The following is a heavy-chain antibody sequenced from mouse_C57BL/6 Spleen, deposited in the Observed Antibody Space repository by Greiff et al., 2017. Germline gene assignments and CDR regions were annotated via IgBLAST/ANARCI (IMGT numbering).Heavy chain of an antibody. CDR2: IDPETGGT. Sequence: QVHVKQSGAELVRPGASVTLSCKASGYTFTDYEMHWVKQTPVHGLEWIGAIDPETGGTAYNQKFKGKAILTADKSSSTAYMELRSLTSEDSAVYYCTRWGLRQAFAYWGQGTLVTVSA. CDR1: GYTFTDYE. V-gene: IGHV1-15*01. CDR3: TRWGLRQAFAY. D-gene: IGHD2-4*01. J-gene: IGHJ3*01.